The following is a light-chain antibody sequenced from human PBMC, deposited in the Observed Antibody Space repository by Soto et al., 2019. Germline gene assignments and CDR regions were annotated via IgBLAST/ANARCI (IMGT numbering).Light chain of an antibody. V-gene: IGKV3-11*01. CDR2: GAS. J-gene: IGKJ4*01. Sequence: EIVLTQSPATLSLSPGERATLSCRASQSVSSYLAWYKQKPGQAPRLLIYGASNRATGIPARFSGSGSGTDFTLTISRLEPEDSAVYYCLQRSNWLTFGGGTKVEIK. CDR3: LQRSNWLT. CDR1: QSVSSY.